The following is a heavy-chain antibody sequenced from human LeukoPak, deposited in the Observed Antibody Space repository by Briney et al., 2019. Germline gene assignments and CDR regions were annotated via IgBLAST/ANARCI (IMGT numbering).Heavy chain of an antibody. Sequence: GASVKVSCKASGYTFTSYGISWVRQAPGQGLEWMGWISAYNGNTNYAQKLRGRVTMTTDTSTSTAYMELRSLRSDDTAVYYCARGVSGYSYGRSFDYWGQGTLVTVSS. V-gene: IGHV1-18*01. CDR3: ARGVSGYSYGRSFDY. J-gene: IGHJ4*02. D-gene: IGHD5-18*01. CDR2: ISAYNGNT. CDR1: GYTFTSYG.